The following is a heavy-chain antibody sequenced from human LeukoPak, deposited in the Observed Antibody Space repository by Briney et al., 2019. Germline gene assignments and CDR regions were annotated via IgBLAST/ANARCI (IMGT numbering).Heavy chain of an antibody. CDR2: ISSNGGST. Sequence: GRSLRLSCAASGFTFSSYAMHWVRQAPGKGLEYVSAISSNGGSTYYANSVKGRFTISRDNSKNTLYLQMGSLRAEDMAVYYCARDILGYSYAFDYWGQGTLVTVSS. CDR3: ARDILGYSYAFDY. J-gene: IGHJ4*02. D-gene: IGHD5-18*01. CDR1: GFTFSSYA. V-gene: IGHV3-64*01.